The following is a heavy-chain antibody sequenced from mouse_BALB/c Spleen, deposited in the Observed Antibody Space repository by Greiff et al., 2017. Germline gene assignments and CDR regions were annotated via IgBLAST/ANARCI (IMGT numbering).Heavy chain of an antibody. J-gene: IGHJ2*01. CDR1: GFTFSSYG. V-gene: IGHV5-6-3*01. D-gene: IGHD1-1*01. CDR2: INSNGGST. CDR3: ARDPLYHYGSTSGWEFYFDY. Sequence: EVQLVESGGGLVQPGGSLKLSCAASGFTFSSYGMSWVRQTPDKRLELVATINSNGGSTYYPDSVKGRFTISRDNAKNTLYLQMSSLKSEDTAMYYCARDPLYHYGSTSGWEFYFDYWGQGTTLTVSS.